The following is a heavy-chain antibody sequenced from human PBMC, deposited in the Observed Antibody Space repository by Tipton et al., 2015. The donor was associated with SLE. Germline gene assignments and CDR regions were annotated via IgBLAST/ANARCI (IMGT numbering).Heavy chain of an antibody. J-gene: IGHJ4*02. D-gene: IGHD2-2*01. CDR1: GGSISSYY. CDR2: IYYSGST. V-gene: IGHV4-59*01. CDR3: ARGDCSSTSCLDY. Sequence: TLSLTCTVSGGSISSYYWSWIRQPPGKGLEWIGYIYYSGSTNYNPSLKSRVTISVDTSKNQFSLKLSSVTAADTAVYYCARGDCSSTSCLDYWSQGTLVTVSS.